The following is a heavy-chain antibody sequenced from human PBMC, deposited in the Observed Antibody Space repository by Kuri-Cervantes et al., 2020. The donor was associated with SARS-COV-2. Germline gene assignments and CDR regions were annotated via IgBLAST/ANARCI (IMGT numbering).Heavy chain of an antibody. CDR1: GYTFTSYG. D-gene: IGHD3-3*01. V-gene: IGHV1-18*04. Sequence: ASVKVSCKASGYTFTSYGISWVRQAPGQGLEWMGWISAYNGNTNYAQKLQGRVTMTTDTSTSTAYVELRSLRSDDTAVYYCARDHLPSYYDFWSGYYSFDYWGQGTLVTVSS. CDR3: ARDHLPSYYDFWSGYYSFDY. CDR2: ISAYNGNT. J-gene: IGHJ4*02.